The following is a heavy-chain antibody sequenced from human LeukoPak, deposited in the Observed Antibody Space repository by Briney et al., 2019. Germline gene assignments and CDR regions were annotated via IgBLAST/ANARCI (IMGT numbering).Heavy chain of an antibody. V-gene: IGHV4-39*07. Sequence: SETLSLTCTVSGASISSNTYCWGWIRQPPGKGLEWIASIYSSGSTFYNPSLNSGVTISIDTSNYQFSLKLSSVTAADTAVYYCARNYGDYGRPYYYGMDVWGQGTTVTVSS. CDR2: IYSSGST. CDR3: ARNYGDYGRPYYYGMDV. J-gene: IGHJ6*02. CDR1: GASISSNTYC. D-gene: IGHD4-17*01.